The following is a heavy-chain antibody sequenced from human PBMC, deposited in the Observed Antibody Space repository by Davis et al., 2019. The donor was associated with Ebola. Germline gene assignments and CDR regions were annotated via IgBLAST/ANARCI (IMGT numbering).Heavy chain of an antibody. V-gene: IGHV1-2*02. CDR3: ASAGIQLERTLVGYYYYGMDV. CDR2: INPTSGCP. J-gene: IGHJ6*02. Sequence: ASVKVSCKASGYTFTGYYMLWVRQAPGQGLEWMGWINPTSGCPNYAQKFQGRVTMTRDTSISTAYMELSRLRSDDTAVYYCASAGIQLERTLVGYYYYGMDVWGQGTTVTVSS. D-gene: IGHD1-1*01. CDR1: GYTFTGYY.